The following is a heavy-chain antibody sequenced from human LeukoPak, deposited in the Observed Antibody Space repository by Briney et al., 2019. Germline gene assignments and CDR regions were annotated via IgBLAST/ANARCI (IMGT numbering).Heavy chain of an antibody. Sequence: GGSLRLSCVVSGLSFSDYGMHWVRQAPGKGLEWVAVIWSDGSNKYYADSVKGRFTISRDNSKNTLYLQMNTLRADDTAVYFCASAAGPFDHWGQGTLVTVSS. CDR2: IWSDGSNK. CDR1: GLSFSDYG. D-gene: IGHD6-13*01. J-gene: IGHJ4*02. V-gene: IGHV3-33*01. CDR3: ASAAGPFDH.